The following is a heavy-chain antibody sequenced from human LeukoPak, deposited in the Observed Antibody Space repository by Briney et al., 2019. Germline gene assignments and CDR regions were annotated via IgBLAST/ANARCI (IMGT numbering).Heavy chain of an antibody. J-gene: IGHJ3*01. V-gene: IGHV3-21*01. CDR2: ISSTSTSI. CDR3: ARGFRAFDF. CDR1: GFTFSSHA. Sequence: GVSLRLSCAASGFTFSSHAMNWVRQAPGKGLEWVSSISSTSTSIYNADSVKGRFTISRDNTKNSLYLQMDSLRAEDTAVYYCARGFRAFDFWAQGTMVTVSS.